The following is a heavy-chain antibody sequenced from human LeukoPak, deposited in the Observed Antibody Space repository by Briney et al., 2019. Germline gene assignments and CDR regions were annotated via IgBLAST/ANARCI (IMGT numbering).Heavy chain of an antibody. J-gene: IGHJ4*02. CDR3: ARHRRKSIIGTVSSRGFDS. CDR1: GYSFTTYW. CDR2: IYPADSDT. D-gene: IGHD3-10*01. V-gene: IGHV5-51*01. Sequence: GESLKISCKGSGYSFTTYWIGWVRPMPGKGLEWMGIIYPADSDTTYSPSFQGQVTISADKSISTAYLQWSSLKASDTAMYYCARHRRKSIIGTVSSRGFDSWGQGTLVTVSS.